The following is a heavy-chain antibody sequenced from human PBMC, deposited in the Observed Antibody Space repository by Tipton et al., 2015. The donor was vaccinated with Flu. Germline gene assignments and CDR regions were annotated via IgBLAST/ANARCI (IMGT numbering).Heavy chain of an antibody. Sequence: TLSLTCDVHGGSVSDYNWAWIRQSPEKGLGWIGEIHPRGSTNYKSSLKSRVSMSVDTSKNQFSLKMTSVTAADTAVYYCARLPRYSSGWGQYFDLWGRGTLVSVSS. V-gene: IGHV4-34*01. CDR3: ARLPRYSSGWGQYFDL. D-gene: IGHD6-19*01. CDR1: GGSVSDYN. J-gene: IGHJ2*01. CDR2: IHPRGST.